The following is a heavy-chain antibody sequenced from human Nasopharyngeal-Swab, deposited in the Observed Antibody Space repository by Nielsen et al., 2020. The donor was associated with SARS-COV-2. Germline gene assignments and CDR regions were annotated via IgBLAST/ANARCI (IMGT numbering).Heavy chain of an antibody. CDR2: INHSGST. D-gene: IGHD1/OR15-1a*01. J-gene: IGHJ5*02. V-gene: IGHV4-34*01. CDR1: GGSFSGHY. CDR3: ASQPGTANNGANWFDP. Sequence: SETLSLTCGVYGGSFSGHYWSWIRQPPGKGLEWIGEINHSGSTNYNPSLKSRVTISVDTSKNQFSLKLSSVTAADTAVYYCASQPGTANNGANWFDPWGQGTLVTVSS.